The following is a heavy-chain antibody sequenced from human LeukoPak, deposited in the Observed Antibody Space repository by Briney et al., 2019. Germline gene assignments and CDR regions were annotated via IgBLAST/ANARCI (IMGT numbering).Heavy chain of an antibody. J-gene: IGHJ4*02. D-gene: IGHD6-13*01. CDR3: ARSGSSGWYSFFDY. CDR1: GFTFSSYA. V-gene: IGHV3-30-3*01. Sequence: GGSLRLSCAASGFTFSSYAMHWVRQAPGKGLEWVAVISYDGSNKYYADSVKGRFTISRDNSKNTLYLQMNSLRAEDTAVYYCARSGSSGWYSFFDYWGQGTLVTVSS. CDR2: ISYDGSNK.